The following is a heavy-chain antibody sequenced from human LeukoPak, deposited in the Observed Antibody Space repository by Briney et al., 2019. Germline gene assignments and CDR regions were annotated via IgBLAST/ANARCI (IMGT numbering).Heavy chain of an antibody. CDR2: ISYDGSNK. CDR1: GFTFSSYG. D-gene: IGHD6-19*01. CDR3: AKGGSGWPYGMDV. J-gene: IGHJ6*04. Sequence: GRSLRLSCAASGFTFSSYGMHWVRQAAGKGLEWVAVISYDGSNKYYADSVKGRFTISRDNSKNTLYLQMNSLRAEDTAVYYCAKGGSGWPYGMDVWGKGTTVTVSS. V-gene: IGHV3-30*18.